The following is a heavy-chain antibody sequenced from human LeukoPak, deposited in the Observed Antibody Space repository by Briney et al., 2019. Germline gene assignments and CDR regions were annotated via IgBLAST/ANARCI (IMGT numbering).Heavy chain of an antibody. CDR3: AKAGHYGSGSYYSDY. D-gene: IGHD3-10*01. V-gene: IGHV3-30-3*01. J-gene: IGHJ4*02. CDR2: ISYDGSNK. CDR1: GFTFSSYA. Sequence: PGGSLRLSCAASGFTFSSYAMHWVRQAPGKGLEWVAVISYDGSNKYYADSVKGRFTISRDNSKNTLYLQMNSLRAGDTAVYYCAKAGHYGSGSYYSDYWGRGTLVTVSP.